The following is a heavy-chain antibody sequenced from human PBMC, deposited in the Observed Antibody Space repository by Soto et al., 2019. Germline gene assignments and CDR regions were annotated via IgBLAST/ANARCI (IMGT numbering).Heavy chain of an antibody. J-gene: IGHJ4*02. CDR1: GFTFSSYA. D-gene: IGHD6-13*01. Sequence: GGSLRLSCVASGFTFSSYAMSWVRQVPGKGLEWVAVISGRDTYTEYAESVKGRFTISRDNSRNTLYLQMNSLRAEDTALYYCAKDSLPGIAASGTVYWGQGTLVTVSS. CDR2: ISGRDTYT. CDR3: AKDSLPGIAASGTVY. V-gene: IGHV3-23*01.